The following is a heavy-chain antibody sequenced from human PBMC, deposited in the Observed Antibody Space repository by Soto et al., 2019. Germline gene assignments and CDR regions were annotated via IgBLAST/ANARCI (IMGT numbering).Heavy chain of an antibody. J-gene: IGHJ4*02. CDR1: GFTFSSHA. V-gene: IGHV3-23*01. CDR3: AKIHMSKFNGDFDF. CDR2: ISDSGGST. Sequence: EVQLLESGGGLVQPGGSLRLSCAASGFTFSSHAMSWVRQAPGKGLEWVSGISDSGGSTYYADSVKGRVTISRDNSTNTSFLQMNSLRAVDTAVYYCAKIHMSKFNGDFDFWGQGTLVTGCS. D-gene: IGHD2-8*01.